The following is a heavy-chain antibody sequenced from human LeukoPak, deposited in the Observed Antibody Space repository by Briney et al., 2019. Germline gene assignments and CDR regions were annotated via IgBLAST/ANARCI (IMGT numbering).Heavy chain of an antibody. CDR2: IIPILGIA. J-gene: IGHJ4*02. CDR1: GYTFTSYG. CDR3: ARAPNLYYDILTGYPGSYFDY. D-gene: IGHD3-9*01. Sequence: ASVKVSCKASGYTFTSYGISWVRQAPGQGLEWMGRIIPILGIANYAQKFQGRVTITADKSTSTAYMELSSLRSEDTAVYYCARAPNLYYDILTGYPGSYFDYWGQGTLVTVSS. V-gene: IGHV1-69*04.